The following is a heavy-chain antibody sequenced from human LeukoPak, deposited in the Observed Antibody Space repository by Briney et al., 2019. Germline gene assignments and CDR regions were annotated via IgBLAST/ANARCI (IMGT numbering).Heavy chain of an antibody. CDR3: ARTPYSSSWYSLNYFNY. J-gene: IGHJ4*02. CDR1: GGTFSSYA. D-gene: IGHD6-13*01. V-gene: IGHV1-69*05. Sequence: SVKVSCKASGGTFSSYAISWVRQAPGQGLEWMGRVIPIFGTANYAQKFQGRVTITTDESTSTAYMELSSLRSEDTAVYYCARTPYSSSWYSLNYFNYWGQGTLVTVSS. CDR2: VIPIFGTA.